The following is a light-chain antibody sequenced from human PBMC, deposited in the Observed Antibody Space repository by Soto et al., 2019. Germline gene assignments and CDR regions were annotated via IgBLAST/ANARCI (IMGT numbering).Light chain of an antibody. CDR3: QQYYSAPFT. CDR2: WAS. V-gene: IGKV4-1*01. CDR1: QSVLYSSNNDNY. Sequence: DIVMAQSPDSLAVSLGERATINCKSSQSVLYSSNNDNYLAWYQQKPGQPPKLLIYWASTQESGVPDRFSGSGSGTDFTLTISSLQAEDVAVYYCQQYYSAPFTFGGGTKVEIK. J-gene: IGKJ4*01.